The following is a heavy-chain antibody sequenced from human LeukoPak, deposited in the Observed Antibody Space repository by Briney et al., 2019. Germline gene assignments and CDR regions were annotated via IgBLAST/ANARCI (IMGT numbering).Heavy chain of an antibody. CDR1: GFTFSSYG. D-gene: IGHD5-18*01. J-gene: IGHJ4*02. Sequence: GGSLRLSCAASGFTFSSYGVHWVRQAPGKGLEWVAFTRYDGSDKYYVDSVKGRFTISRDNSKNTLYLQMNSLRAEDTAMYFCAKDRHVWGYSYGQTFDYWGQGTLVIVSS. CDR3: AKDRHVWGYSYGQTFDY. CDR2: TRYDGSDK. V-gene: IGHV3-30*02.